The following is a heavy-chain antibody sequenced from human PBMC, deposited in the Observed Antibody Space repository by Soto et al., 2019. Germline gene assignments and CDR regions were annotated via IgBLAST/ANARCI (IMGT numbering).Heavy chain of an antibody. CDR3: ACHSFDADTYYFHHG. V-gene: IGHV1-46*02. D-gene: IGHD3-22*01. J-gene: IGHJ1*01. CDR1: GDTSNTYY. CDR2: ISPNGESV. Sequence: GASVKVSCKASGDTSNTYYMHWVRQAPGQGLEWMGIISPNGESVTYAQKFQGRVSMTRDTSTRTVYMELTSLRYEDTAVHYCACHSFDADTYYFHHGWGQGTQVTVSS.